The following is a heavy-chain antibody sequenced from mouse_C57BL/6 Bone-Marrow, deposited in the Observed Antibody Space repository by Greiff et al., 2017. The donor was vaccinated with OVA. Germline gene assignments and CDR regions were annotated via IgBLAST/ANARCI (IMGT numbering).Heavy chain of an antibody. CDR2: IWRGGST. CDR3: AKNSSFYYYGSSY. V-gene: IGHV2-5*01. D-gene: IGHD1-1*01. J-gene: IGHJ2*01. Sequence: VHLVESGPGLVQPSQSLSITCTVSGFSLTSYGVHWVRQSPGKGLEWLGVIWRGGSTDYNAAFMSRLSITKDNSKSQVFFKMNSLQADDTAIYYCAKNSSFYYYGSSYWGQGTTLTVSS. CDR1: GFSLTSYG.